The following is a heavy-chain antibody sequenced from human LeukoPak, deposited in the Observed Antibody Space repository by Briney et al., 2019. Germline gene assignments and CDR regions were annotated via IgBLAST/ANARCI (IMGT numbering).Heavy chain of an antibody. J-gene: IGHJ6*04. CDR1: GFTFSSYG. D-gene: IGHD3-10*02. CDR3: AELGITMIGGV. CDR2: IKEGESEK. Sequence: GGSLRLSCAASGFTFSSYGMSWVRQAPGNGPEWVANIKEGESEKNYVNSVKDRFTISRDNAKNSLYLQMNSLRAEDTAVYYCAELGITMIGGVWGKGTTVTISS. V-gene: IGHV3-7*01.